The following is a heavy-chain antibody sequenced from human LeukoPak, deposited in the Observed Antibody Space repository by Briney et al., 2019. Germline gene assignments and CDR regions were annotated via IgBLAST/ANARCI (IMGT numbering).Heavy chain of an antibody. CDR1: GFTFSSYG. CDR2: IRYDGSNK. D-gene: IGHD3-10*01. V-gene: IGHV3-30*02. Sequence: GGSLRLSCAASGFTFSSYGVHWVRQAPGKGLEWVAFIRYDGSNKYYADSVKGRFTISRDNSKNTLYLQMNSLRAEDTAVYYCAKCYDYYGSGSDYWGQGTLVTVSS. CDR3: AKCYDYYGSGSDY. J-gene: IGHJ4*02.